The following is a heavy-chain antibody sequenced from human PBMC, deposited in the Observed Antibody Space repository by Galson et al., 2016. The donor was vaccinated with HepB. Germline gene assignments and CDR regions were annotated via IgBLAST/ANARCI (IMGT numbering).Heavy chain of an antibody. Sequence: SLRLSCAASGFTLSSYAMSWVRQAPGKGLQWVTSISGTGGTTYYADSVKGRFTISRDNSKSTMYLQMNGLRAEDTALYYCARDGYYYVPLDSWGQGALVIVSS. V-gene: IGHV3-23*01. CDR2: ISGTGGTT. CDR3: ARDGYYYVPLDS. J-gene: IGHJ4*02. CDR1: GFTLSSYA. D-gene: IGHD5-12*01.